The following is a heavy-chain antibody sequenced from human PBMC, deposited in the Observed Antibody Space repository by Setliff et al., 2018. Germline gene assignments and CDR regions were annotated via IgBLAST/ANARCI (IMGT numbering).Heavy chain of an antibody. D-gene: IGHD1-26*01. CDR3: ARDRGSGSYFLRYFDY. V-gene: IGHV3-48*01. CDR1: GFTFSSYS. CDR2: ISSSSSTI. J-gene: IGHJ4*02. Sequence: LRLSCAASGFTFSSYSMNWVRQAPGKGLEWFSYISSSSSTIYYADSVKGRFTISRDNAKNSLYLQMNSLRAEDTAVYYCARDRGSGSYFLRYFDYWGQGTLVTVSS.